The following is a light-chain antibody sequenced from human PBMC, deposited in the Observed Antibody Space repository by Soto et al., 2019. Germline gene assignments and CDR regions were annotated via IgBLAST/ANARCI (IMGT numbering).Light chain of an antibody. J-gene: IGKJ1*01. V-gene: IGKV3-20*01. CDR3: QQYGSSGT. CDR1: QSVSNNY. CDR2: GAS. Sequence: EIVFTQSPGTLSLSPGERDTLSCRASQSVSNNYLAWYQQKPGQAPRLLIYGASNRATGIPDRFSGSGSGTDFTLTISRLEPEDFAVYYCQQYGSSGTFGQGTKVDIK.